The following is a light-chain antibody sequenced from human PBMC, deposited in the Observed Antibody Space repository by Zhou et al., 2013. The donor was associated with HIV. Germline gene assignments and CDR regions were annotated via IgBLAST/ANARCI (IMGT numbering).Light chain of an antibody. J-gene: IGKJ4*01. CDR3: HQYDNWGS. CDR2: GAS. V-gene: IGKV3-15*01. Sequence: EIVMTQSPATLSVSPGERATLSCRASQNIRSHLAWYQQKPGQAPRLLIYGASTRATGIPARFSGSGSGTEFTLTISSLQSEDFAVYYCHQYDNWGSFGGGTKVE. CDR1: QNIRSH.